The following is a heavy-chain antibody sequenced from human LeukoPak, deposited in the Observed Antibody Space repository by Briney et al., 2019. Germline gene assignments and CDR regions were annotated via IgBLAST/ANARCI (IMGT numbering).Heavy chain of an antibody. Sequence: PGGSLRLSCGASGFTFSFYWMTWVRQAPGKGLEWVANIKQDGSEKYYLESVKGRFTISRDNSKNTLYLQMNSLRAEDTAVYYCAKFKSASLAYCGGDCYSYFQHWGQGTLVTVSS. D-gene: IGHD2-21*02. CDR3: AKFKSASLAYCGGDCYSYFQH. CDR1: GFTFSFYW. J-gene: IGHJ1*01. V-gene: IGHV3-7*01. CDR2: IKQDGSEK.